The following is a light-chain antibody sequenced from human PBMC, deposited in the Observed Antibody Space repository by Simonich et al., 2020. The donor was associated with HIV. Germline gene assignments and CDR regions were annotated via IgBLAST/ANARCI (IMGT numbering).Light chain of an antibody. Sequence: EIVMTQSPATLSVSPGDRATLSCRANQIVTTNLTWYQQKPGQVPRLLIYGASTRATGIPARFSGSGSGTEFTLTISSMQSEDFALYYCQQYNNWPRTFGQGTKVEIK. CDR1: QIVTTN. CDR3: QQYNNWPRT. CDR2: GAS. J-gene: IGKJ1*01. V-gene: IGKV3-15*01.